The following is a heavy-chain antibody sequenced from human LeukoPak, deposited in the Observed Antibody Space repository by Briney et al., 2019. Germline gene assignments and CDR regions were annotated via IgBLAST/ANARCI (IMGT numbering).Heavy chain of an antibody. D-gene: IGHD3-3*01. CDR3: SRGSFITIFGVVL. CDR1: GFTFSSYA. Sequence: QPGRSLRLSCAASGFTFSSYAMHWVRQAPGKGLEWVAVISYDRSNKYYADSVKGRFTISRDNSKNTLYLQMNSLRAEDTAVYYCSRGSFITIFGVVLWGQGTTVTVSS. V-gene: IGHV3-30-3*01. J-gene: IGHJ6*02. CDR2: ISYDRSNK.